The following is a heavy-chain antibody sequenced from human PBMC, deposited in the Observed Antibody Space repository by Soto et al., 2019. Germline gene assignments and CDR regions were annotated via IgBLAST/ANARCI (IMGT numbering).Heavy chain of an antibody. V-gene: IGHV4-39*01. J-gene: IGHJ5*02. CDR3: ATQEVGGSYVYTFDP. CDR2: IYYSGST. CDR1: GGSITSSSYY. D-gene: IGHD1-26*01. Sequence: QLHLRESGPGLVKPSETLSLTCTVSGGSITSSSYYWGWIRQPPGKGLEWIGSIYYSGSTYYNPSLKSRVTISVDTSKNQFSLKLSSVTAADTAVYYCATQEVGGSYVYTFDPWGQGTLVTGSS.